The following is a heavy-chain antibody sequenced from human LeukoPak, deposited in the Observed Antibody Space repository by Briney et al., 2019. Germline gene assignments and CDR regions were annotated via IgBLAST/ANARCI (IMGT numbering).Heavy chain of an antibody. D-gene: IGHD4-17*01. V-gene: IGHV4-38-2*01. CDR2: IYHSGST. Sequence: SETLSLTCVVSGSSISSGYSWGWIRQTPGKGLEWIGSIYHSGSTYYKPSLKSRVTISVDTSKNQFSLKLTSVTAADTAVYYCARVRDGDYCDYWGQGILVNVSS. CDR1: GSSISSGYS. CDR3: ARVRDGDYCDY. J-gene: IGHJ4*02.